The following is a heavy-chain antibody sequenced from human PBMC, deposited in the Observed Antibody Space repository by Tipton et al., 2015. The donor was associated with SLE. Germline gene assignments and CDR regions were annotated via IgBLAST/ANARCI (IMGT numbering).Heavy chain of an antibody. Sequence: QLVQSGAEVKKPGASVKVSCKASGYTFTSYDINWVRQATGQGLEWMGWMNPNSGNTGYAQKFQGRVTMTRNTSISTAYMELSSLSSEVTAVYYCARGPSYYGSRSCDDWGQGSLVTVSS. J-gene: IGHJ4*02. V-gene: IGHV1-8*01. D-gene: IGHD3-10*01. CDR1: GYTFTSYD. CDR2: MNPNSGNT. CDR3: ARGPSYYGSRSCDD.